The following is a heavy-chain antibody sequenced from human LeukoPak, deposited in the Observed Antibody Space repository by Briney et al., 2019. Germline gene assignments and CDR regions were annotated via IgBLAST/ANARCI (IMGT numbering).Heavy chain of an antibody. V-gene: IGHV1-69*04. D-gene: IGHD3-3*01. Sequence: SVKVSCKASGGTFSSYTISWVRQAPGQGLEWMGRIIPILGIANYAQKFQGRVTITADKSTSRAYMELSSLRSEDTAVYYCARDPATIFGVVYYYYGMDVWGQGTTVTVSS. CDR2: IIPILGIA. CDR3: ARDPATIFGVVYYYYGMDV. J-gene: IGHJ6*02. CDR1: GGTFSSYT.